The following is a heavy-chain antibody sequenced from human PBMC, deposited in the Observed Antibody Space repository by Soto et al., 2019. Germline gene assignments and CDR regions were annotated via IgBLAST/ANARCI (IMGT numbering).Heavy chain of an antibody. V-gene: IGHV1-18*01. D-gene: IGHD4-4*01. CDR3: ARGGLGYSNYQNWFDP. CDR1: GYTFTSYG. Sequence: ASVKVSCKASGYTFTSYGISWVRQAPGQGLEWMGWISAYNGNTNYAQKLQGRVAMTTDTSTSTAYMELSSLRSEDTAVYYCARGGLGYSNYQNWFDPWGQGTLVTVSS. J-gene: IGHJ5*02. CDR2: ISAYNGNT.